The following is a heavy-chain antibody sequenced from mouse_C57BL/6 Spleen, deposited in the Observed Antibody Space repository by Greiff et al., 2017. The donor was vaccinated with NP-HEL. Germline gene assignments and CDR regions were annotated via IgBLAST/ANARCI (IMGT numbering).Heavy chain of an antibody. CDR3: VRHRLTAYAMDY. CDR1: GFSFNTYA. J-gene: IGHJ4*01. V-gene: IGHV10-1*01. CDR2: IRSKSNNYAT. Sequence: EVKLVESGGGLVQPKGSLKLSCAASGFSFNTYAMNWVRQAPGKGLEWVARIRSKSNNYATYYADSVKDRFTISRDDSESMLYLQMNNLKTEDTAMYYCVRHRLTAYAMDYWGQGTSVTVSS. D-gene: IGHD1-2*01.